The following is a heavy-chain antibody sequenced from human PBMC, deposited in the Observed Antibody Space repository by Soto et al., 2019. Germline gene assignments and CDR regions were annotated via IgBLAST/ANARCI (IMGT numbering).Heavy chain of an antibody. V-gene: IGHV1-24*01. CDR2: FDPEDGET. CDR3: ATDGGEMGATYDY. J-gene: IGHJ4*02. Sequence: ASVKVSCTPSGDRFTSYGSSWVRQAPGKGLEWMGGFDPEDGETIYAQKFQGRVTMTEDTSTDTAYMELSSLRSEDTAVYYCATDGGEMGATYDYWGQGTLVTVSS. CDR1: GDRFTSYG. D-gene: IGHD1-26*01.